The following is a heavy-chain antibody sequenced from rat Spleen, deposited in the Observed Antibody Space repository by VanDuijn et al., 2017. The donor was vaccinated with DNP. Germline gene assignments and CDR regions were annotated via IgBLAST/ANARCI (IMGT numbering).Heavy chain of an antibody. D-gene: IGHD4-1*01. CDR1: GFSVTSNY. V-gene: IGHV3-1*01. Sequence: EVQLQESGPGLVKPSQSLSLTCSVTGFSVTSNYWGWIRKFPGNKMEWIGHINYSGYTSYNPSLKSRISITRDTSKNQFFLQLNSVTTEDTATYYCARLGASTYAMDAWGQGTSVTVSS. CDR2: INYSGYT. CDR3: ARLGASTYAMDA. J-gene: IGHJ4*01.